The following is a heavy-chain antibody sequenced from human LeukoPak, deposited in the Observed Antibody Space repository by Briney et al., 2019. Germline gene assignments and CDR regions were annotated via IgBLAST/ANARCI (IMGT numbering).Heavy chain of an antibody. Sequence: SETLSLTCTVSGGSISSSSYYWGWIRQPPGKGLEWIGSIYYSGSTYYNPSLKSRVTISVDTSKNQFSLKLSSVTAADTAVYYCARDGEGDYYDSSGYYRYWGQGTLVTVSS. D-gene: IGHD3-22*01. CDR3: ARDGEGDYYDSSGYYRY. CDR2: IYYSGST. CDR1: GGSISSSSYY. J-gene: IGHJ4*02. V-gene: IGHV4-39*07.